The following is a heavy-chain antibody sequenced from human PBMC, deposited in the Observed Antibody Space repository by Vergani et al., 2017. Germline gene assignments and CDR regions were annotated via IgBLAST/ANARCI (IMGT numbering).Heavy chain of an antibody. V-gene: IGHV3-15*07. CDR1: GFSFRNAW. D-gene: IGHD2-21*01. CDR3: TTDRQYCGDGSCYWLRDHHYYGMDV. J-gene: IGHJ6*02. CDR2: IKSTFDRGTT. Sequence: EVQLVESGGGIVKPGGSLRLSCVASGFSFRNAWMNWVRRTPGKGLEWVGRIKSTFDRGTTDYAAAVKGRFTISRDDSKNTLFLQMNGLKTEDIGVYYCTTDRQYCGDGSCYWLRDHHYYGMDVWGQGTTVTVSS.